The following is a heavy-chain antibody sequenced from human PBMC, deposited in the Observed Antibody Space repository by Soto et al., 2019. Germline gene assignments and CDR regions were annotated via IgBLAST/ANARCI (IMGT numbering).Heavy chain of an antibody. J-gene: IGHJ4*02. V-gene: IGHV1-69*01. CDR1: GGTLHSYT. Sequence: QVQLVQSGAAVKKPGSSVRVSCKASGGTLHSYTISWVRQAPGQGLEWMGGIIPVFGTTDYAQKCQGRVTITADQSTGTAYLDLFSLRSEDTAISYCSISNSYGRGDFWGQGTLVTVSS. CDR3: SISNSYGRGDF. CDR2: IIPVFGTT. D-gene: IGHD4-17*01.